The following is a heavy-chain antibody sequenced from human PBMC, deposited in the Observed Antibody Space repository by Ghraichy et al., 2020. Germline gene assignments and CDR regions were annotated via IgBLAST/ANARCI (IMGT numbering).Heavy chain of an antibody. CDR2: INYSGST. CDR3: ARIEGLLYYFDY. J-gene: IGHJ4*02. CDR1: GGSFSGYY. Sequence: SETLSLTCAVYGGSFSGYYWSWIRQPPGKGLEWIGEINYSGSTNYNPSLKSRVTISVDTSKNQFSLKLSSVTAADTAVYYCARIEGLLYYFDYWGQGTLVTVSS. D-gene: IGHD2-15*01. V-gene: IGHV4-34*01.